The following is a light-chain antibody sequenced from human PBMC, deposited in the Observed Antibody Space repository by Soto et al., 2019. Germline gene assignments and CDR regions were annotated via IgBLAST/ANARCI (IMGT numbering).Light chain of an antibody. CDR3: SSYTSISTVV. J-gene: IGLJ3*02. CDR1: SSDVGGYND. V-gene: IGLV2-14*01. Sequence: HSVLTQPASVSGSPGQSITISCTGTSSDVGGYNDVSWFQQHPGNAPKLTIYDVSNRPSGVSSLFSGSKSGNTASLTISWLHAEDEADDDCSSYTSISTVVFGGGTKVTVL. CDR2: DVS.